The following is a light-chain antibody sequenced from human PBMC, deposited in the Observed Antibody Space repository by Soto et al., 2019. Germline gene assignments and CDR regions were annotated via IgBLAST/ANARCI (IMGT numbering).Light chain of an antibody. Sequence: EIVMTQSPATLSVSPGERASLSCRASQSVSSNLAWFQKKPGQAPRLLIYGASTRATGIPARFSGSGSGTEFPLTISSLQSEDFAVYYCQQYNNCPPYTFGQGTKLEIK. J-gene: IGKJ2*01. CDR1: QSVSSN. CDR3: QQYNNCPPYT. V-gene: IGKV3-15*01. CDR2: GAS.